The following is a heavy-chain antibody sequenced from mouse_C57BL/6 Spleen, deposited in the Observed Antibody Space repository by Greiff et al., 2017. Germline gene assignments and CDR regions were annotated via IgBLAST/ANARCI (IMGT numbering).Heavy chain of an antibody. V-gene: IGHV1-64*01. CDR1: GYTFTSYW. CDR2: IHPNSGST. CDR3: ARSEIYYGNYVGYFDV. Sequence: QVQLKQPGAELVKPGASVKLSCKASGYTFTSYWMHWVKQRPGQGLEWIGMIHPNSGSTNYNEKFKSKATLTVDKSSSTAYMQLSSLTSEDSAVYYCARSEIYYGNYVGYFDVWGTGTTVTVSS. J-gene: IGHJ1*03. D-gene: IGHD2-1*01.